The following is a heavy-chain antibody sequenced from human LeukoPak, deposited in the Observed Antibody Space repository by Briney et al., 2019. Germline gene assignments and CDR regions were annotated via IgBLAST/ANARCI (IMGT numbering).Heavy chain of an antibody. Sequence: PGRPLRLSCAASGFTFSSYGMHWVRQAPGKGLEWVAVISYDGSNKYYADSVKGRFTISRDNSKNTLYLQMNSLRAEDTAVYYCAKPFAYSSSWYYFDYWGQGTLVTVSS. J-gene: IGHJ4*02. CDR1: GFTFSSYG. D-gene: IGHD6-13*01. V-gene: IGHV3-30*18. CDR3: AKPFAYSSSWYYFDY. CDR2: ISYDGSNK.